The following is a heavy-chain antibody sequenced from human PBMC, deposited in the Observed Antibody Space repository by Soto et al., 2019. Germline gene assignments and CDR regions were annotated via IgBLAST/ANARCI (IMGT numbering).Heavy chain of an antibody. CDR3: ARGAQDKWELLRGYYYYYGMDV. CDR1: GFTFSSYA. J-gene: IGHJ6*02. Sequence: GGSLRLSCAASGFTFSSYAMHWVRQAPGKGLEWVAVISYDGSNKYYADSVKGRFTISRDNSKNTLYLQMNSRRAEDTAVYYCARGAQDKWELLRGYYYYYGMDVWGQGTTVTVSS. CDR2: ISYDGSNK. D-gene: IGHD1-26*01. V-gene: IGHV3-30-3*01.